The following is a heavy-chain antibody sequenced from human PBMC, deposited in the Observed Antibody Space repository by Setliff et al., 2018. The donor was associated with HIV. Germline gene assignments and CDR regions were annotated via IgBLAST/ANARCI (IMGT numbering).Heavy chain of an antibody. CDR1: GYTLKELS. Sequence: ASVKVSCKVSGYTLKELSMHWVRQAPGQGLEWMGRVLPLFGTVSYAQKFQGRVTMTRNTSISTVYMELSSLRSEDTAVYYCARSRPQISIFGLVQDYWGQGTLVTVSS. D-gene: IGHD3-3*01. J-gene: IGHJ4*02. CDR3: ARSRPQISIFGLVQDY. CDR2: VLPLFGTV. V-gene: IGHV1-46*02.